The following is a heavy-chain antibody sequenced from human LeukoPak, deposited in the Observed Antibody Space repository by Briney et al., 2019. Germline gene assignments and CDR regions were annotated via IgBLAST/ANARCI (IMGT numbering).Heavy chain of an antibody. CDR2: INSDGSST. D-gene: IGHD7-27*01. Sequence: GGSLRLSCAASGFTFSSYWMHWVRQAPGKGLVWVSRINSDGSSTSYADSVKGRFTISRDNAKNTLYLQMNSLRAEDTAVYYCARVLGHPHPQTYYYYYYMDVWGKGTTVTVSS. V-gene: IGHV3-74*01. J-gene: IGHJ6*03. CDR3: ARVLGHPHPQTYYYYYYMDV. CDR1: GFTFSSYW.